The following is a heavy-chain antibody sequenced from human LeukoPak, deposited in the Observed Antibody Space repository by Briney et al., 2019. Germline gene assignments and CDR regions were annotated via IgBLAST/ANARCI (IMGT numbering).Heavy chain of an antibody. Sequence: EGSLRLSCAASGFTFSRYWMHWVRQAPGKGLVWVSRINSDGRSTSYADSVKGRFTISRDNSKNTLHLQMNSLRAEDAAVYYCARHSSGYYHYDYWGPGTPVTVAS. CDR1: GFTFSRYW. V-gene: IGHV3-74*01. CDR2: INSDGRST. D-gene: IGHD3-22*01. J-gene: IGHJ4*02. CDR3: ARHSSGYYHYDY.